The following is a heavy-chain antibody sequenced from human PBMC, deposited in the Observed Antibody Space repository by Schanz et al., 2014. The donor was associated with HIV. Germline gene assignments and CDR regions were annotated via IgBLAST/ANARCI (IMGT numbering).Heavy chain of an antibody. J-gene: IGHJ6*02. V-gene: IGHV1-69*01. CDR1: GGTFSSYA. CDR2: IIPIFGTT. Sequence: QVQLVQSGAEVKKPGSSVKVSCKASGGTFSSYAISWVRQAPGQGLEWMGGIIPIFGTTNYAQKFQGRVTITADECASTAYMELNSLRSDDTAVYYCAKSPIFGDVIFYGMDVWGQGTTVTVSS. CDR3: AKSPIFGDVIFYGMDV. D-gene: IGHD3-3*02.